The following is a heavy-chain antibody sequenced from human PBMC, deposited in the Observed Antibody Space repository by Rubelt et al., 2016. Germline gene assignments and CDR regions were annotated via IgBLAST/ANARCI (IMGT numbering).Heavy chain of an antibody. D-gene: IGHD6-19*01. J-gene: IGHJ4*02. Sequence: FSSYAMHWVRQAPGKGLEWIGEINHCGSTNYNPSLKSRVTISVDTSKNQFSLKLSSVIAADTAVYYCARGWYSSGWRYYFDYWGQGSLVTVSS. CDR3: ARGWYSSGWRYYFDY. CDR2: INHCGST. CDR1: FSSYA. V-gene: IGHV4-34*01.